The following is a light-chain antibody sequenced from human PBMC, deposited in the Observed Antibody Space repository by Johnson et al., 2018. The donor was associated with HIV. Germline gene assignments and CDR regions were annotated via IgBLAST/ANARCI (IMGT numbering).Light chain of an antibody. CDR3: GTWDSSLRVGV. CDR1: SSNIGDNF. J-gene: IGLJ1*01. Sequence: QSVLTQPPSVSAAPGQRVTISCSGSSSNIGDNFVSWYQQFPGADPKLLIFENYKRPSGIPYRFSGSKSGTSATLGITGLQTGDEADYYCGTWDSSLRVGVFGTGTKVTVL. V-gene: IGLV1-51*02. CDR2: ENY.